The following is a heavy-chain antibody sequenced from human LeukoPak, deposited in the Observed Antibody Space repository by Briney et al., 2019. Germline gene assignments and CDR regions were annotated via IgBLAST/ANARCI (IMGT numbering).Heavy chain of an antibody. CDR3: ARVGTDYYGSGSPMGNWFDP. J-gene: IGHJ5*02. CDR2: INPNSGGT. V-gene: IGHV1-2*02. D-gene: IGHD3-10*01. Sequence: ASVKVSCKASGYTFTSYYMHWVRQAPGQGLEWMGWINPNSGGTNYAQKFQGRVTMTRDTSISTAYMELSRLRSDDTAVYYCARVGTDYYGSGSPMGNWFDPWGQGTLVTVSS. CDR1: GYTFTSYY.